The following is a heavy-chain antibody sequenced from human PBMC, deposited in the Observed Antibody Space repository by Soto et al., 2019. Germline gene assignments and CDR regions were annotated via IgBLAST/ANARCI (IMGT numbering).Heavy chain of an antibody. CDR2: ISGGGGST. D-gene: IGHD2-21*02. CDR1: GFTFGNYG. V-gene: IGHV3-23*01. J-gene: IGHJ3*01. Sequence: EVQLLESGGGSVQPGGSLRLSCAASGFTFGNYGMNWVRQAPGKGLEWVSGISGGGGSTYYADSVKGRFTISRDPSKNTVFLEMNSLRAEDTAVYYCAKGFIVVVTVLRPDDAFDVWGQGTLVTVSS. CDR3: AKGFIVVVTVLRPDDAFDV.